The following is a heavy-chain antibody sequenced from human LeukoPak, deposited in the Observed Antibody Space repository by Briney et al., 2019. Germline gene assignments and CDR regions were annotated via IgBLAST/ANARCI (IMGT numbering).Heavy chain of an antibody. J-gene: IGHJ4*02. CDR2: IKEDGSEK. D-gene: IGHD2-2*01. CDR3: ARNARGPGDY. Sequence: GGSLRLSCAASGLTFSTYWMNWVRQAPGKGLEWVANIKEDGSEKYYVDSVKGRFTISRDNAKNSVYLQMNSLRAEDTAIYYCARNARGPGDYWGQGTVVTVSS. V-gene: IGHV3-7*01. CDR1: GLTFSTYW.